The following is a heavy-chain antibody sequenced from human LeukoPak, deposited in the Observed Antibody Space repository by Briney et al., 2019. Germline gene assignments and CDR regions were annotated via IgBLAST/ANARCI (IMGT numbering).Heavy chain of an antibody. CDR1: GFTLRYYG. V-gene: IGHV3-30*18. D-gene: IGHD1-1*01. J-gene: IGHJ3*02. Sequence: GGSLRLSCAASGFTLRYYGMHWVRQAPGKGLGWVAVISHDGSSKYYADSVKGRFTISRDNSKNTLYLQMNSLRAEDTALYYCAKRDNSRAFDIWGQGTMVTVSS. CDR2: ISHDGSSK. CDR3: AKRDNSRAFDI.